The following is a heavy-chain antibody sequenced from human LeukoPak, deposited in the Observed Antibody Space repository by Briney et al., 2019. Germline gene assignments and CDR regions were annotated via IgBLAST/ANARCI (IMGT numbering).Heavy chain of an antibody. CDR3: ARERTYCSGGSCYDFDY. Sequence: ASVKVSCKASGYTFTGYYMHWVRQAPGQGLEWMGWINPNSGGTNYAQKFQGRVTMTRDTSISTTYMELSRLRSDDTAVYYCARERTYCSGGSCYDFDYWAREPWSPSPQ. CDR2: INPNSGGT. D-gene: IGHD2-15*01. J-gene: IGHJ4*02. CDR1: GYTFTGYY. V-gene: IGHV1-2*02.